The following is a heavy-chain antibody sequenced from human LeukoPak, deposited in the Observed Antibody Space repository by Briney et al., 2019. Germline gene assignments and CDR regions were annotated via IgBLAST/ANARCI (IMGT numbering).Heavy chain of an antibody. CDR3: ARGGDRSDAFDI. V-gene: IGHV3-13*01. D-gene: IGHD3-10*01. J-gene: IGHJ3*02. Sequence: GGSLRLFCAASGFTFSSYDMHWVRQATGKGLEWVSAIGTAGDTYYPGSVKGRFTISRENAKNSLYLQMNSLRAGDTAVYYCARGGDRSDAFDIWGQGTMVTVSS. CDR1: GFTFSSYD. CDR2: IGTAGDT.